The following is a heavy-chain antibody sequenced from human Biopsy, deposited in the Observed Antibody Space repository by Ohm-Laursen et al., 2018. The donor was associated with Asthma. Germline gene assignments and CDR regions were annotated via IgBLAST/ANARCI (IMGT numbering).Heavy chain of an antibody. Sequence: ASVKASCKTSGYTFNSAGITWVRQAPGHGLEWMGWISVYNGNTKVAQKLQDRVTMITDTSTSTAYMELRSLRSDDTAVYFCARAVDYSHYYGIDVWGQGTTVTVS. D-gene: IGHD3-10*01. V-gene: IGHV1-18*01. CDR1: GYTFNSAG. J-gene: IGHJ6*02. CDR2: ISVYNGNT. CDR3: ARAVDYSHYYGIDV.